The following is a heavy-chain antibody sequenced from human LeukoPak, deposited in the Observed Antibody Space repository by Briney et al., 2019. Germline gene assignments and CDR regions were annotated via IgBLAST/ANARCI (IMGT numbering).Heavy chain of an antibody. J-gene: IGHJ4*02. CDR2: ISSSSSYI. V-gene: IGHV3-21*01. Sequence: GGSLRLSCAGSGFTFSSYSMNWVRQAPGKGLEWVSSISSSSSYIYYADSVKGRFTISRDNAKNSLYLQMNSLRAEDTAVYYCAKLSGSYLRDYFDYWGQGTLVTVSS. D-gene: IGHD1-26*01. CDR3: AKLSGSYLRDYFDY. CDR1: GFTFSSYS.